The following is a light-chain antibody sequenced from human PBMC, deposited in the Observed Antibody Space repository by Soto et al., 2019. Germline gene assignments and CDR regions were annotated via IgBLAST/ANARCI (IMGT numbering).Light chain of an antibody. V-gene: IGLV2-18*02. CDR2: DVS. CDR3: SSYTSPSIYV. J-gene: IGLJ1*01. Sequence: QSALTQPPSVSGSPGQSVAISCTGTSSDVGTYNRVSWYQQPPGTAPRLMIYDVSNRPSGVPARFSGSKSGNTASLTISGLQVEDEADYYRSSYTSPSIYVVGTGTK. CDR1: SSDVGTYNR.